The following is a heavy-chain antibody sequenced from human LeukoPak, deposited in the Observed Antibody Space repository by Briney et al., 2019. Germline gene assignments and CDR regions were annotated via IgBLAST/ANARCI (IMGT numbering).Heavy chain of an antibody. CDR3: AREAPRRTYYDFWSGYSPFDP. V-gene: IGHV1-2*02. CDR1: GYTFTGYY. CDR2: INPNSGGT. D-gene: IGHD3-3*01. J-gene: IGHJ5*02. Sequence: ASVKVSCKASGYTFTGYYMHWVRQAPGQGLEWMGWINPNSGGTNYAQKFQGRVTMTRDTPISTAYMELSRLRSDDTAVYYCAREAPRRTYYDFWSGYSPFDPWGQGTLVTVSS.